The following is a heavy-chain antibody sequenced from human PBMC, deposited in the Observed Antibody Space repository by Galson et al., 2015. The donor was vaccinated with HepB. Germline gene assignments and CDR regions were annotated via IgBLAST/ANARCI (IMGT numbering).Heavy chain of an antibody. J-gene: IGHJ4*02. V-gene: IGHV3-9*01. CDR1: GFTFDDYA. CDR3: AAAYCGGDCPPDY. D-gene: IGHD2-21*01. Sequence: SLRLSCAASGFTFDDYAMHWVRQAPGKGLEWVSGISWNSGSIGYADSVKGRFTISRDNAKSSLYLQMNSLRAEDTALYYCAAAYCGGDCPPDYWGQGTLVTVSS. CDR2: ISWNSGSI.